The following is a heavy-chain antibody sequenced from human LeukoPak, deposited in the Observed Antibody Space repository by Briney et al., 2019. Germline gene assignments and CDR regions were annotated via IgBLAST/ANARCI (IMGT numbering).Heavy chain of an antibody. D-gene: IGHD2-21*01. V-gene: IGHV4-31*03. Sequence: SSETQSLTCTVSGGSISSGGYYWSWIRQHPGKGLEWIGYIYYSGSTYYNPSLKSRVTISVDTSKNQFSPKLSSVTAADTAVYYCAGGEGAFDIWGQGTMVTVSS. CDR2: IYYSGST. CDR1: GGSISSGGYY. J-gene: IGHJ3*02. CDR3: AGGEGAFDI.